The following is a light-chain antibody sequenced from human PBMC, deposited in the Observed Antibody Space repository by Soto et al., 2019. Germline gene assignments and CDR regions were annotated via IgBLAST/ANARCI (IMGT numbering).Light chain of an antibody. Sequence: EIVLTQSPGTPSLSLGERATLSCSASQSVSSNYLAWYQQKPGQAPRILIYGASSRATGIPDRFSGSGSGTDFTLTISRLEPEDSGVYYCQQYGGSPGTFGQGTKVDIK. CDR1: QSVSSNY. CDR2: GAS. V-gene: IGKV3-20*01. CDR3: QQYGGSPGT. J-gene: IGKJ1*01.